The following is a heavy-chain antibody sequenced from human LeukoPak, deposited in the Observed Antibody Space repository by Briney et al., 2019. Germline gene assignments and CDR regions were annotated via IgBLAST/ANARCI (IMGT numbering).Heavy chain of an antibody. CDR1: RGSFRGYF. Sequence: SETLSLTCDVYRGSFRGYFWSWIRQTPGKGLERLGEIKNSGSTTYSPSRKSRVTISVAVSKSQYSLRLTSVTGAEKAVYYCARKGFVESTGWRGAFDVWGQGTMVTVSS. V-gene: IGHV4-34*01. D-gene: IGHD2-8*02. J-gene: IGHJ3*01. CDR2: IKNSGST. CDR3: ARKGFVESTGWRGAFDV.